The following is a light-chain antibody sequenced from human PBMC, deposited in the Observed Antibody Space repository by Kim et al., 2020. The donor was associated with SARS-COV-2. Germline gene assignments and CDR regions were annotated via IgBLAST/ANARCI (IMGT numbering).Light chain of an antibody. CDR2: DVS. J-gene: IGLJ1*01. CDR3: SSYTSSSTNV. Sequence: GQSINISCTGTSSDVDGYNYVSWYQQHPGKAPKLRIYDVSNRPSGVSNRFSGSKSGNTASLTDSGLQAEDEADYYCSSYTSSSTNVFGTETKVTVL. V-gene: IGLV2-14*03. CDR1: SSDVDGYNY.